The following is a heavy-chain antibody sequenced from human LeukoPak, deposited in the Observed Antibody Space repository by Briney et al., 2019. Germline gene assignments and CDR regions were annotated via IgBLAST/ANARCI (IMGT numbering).Heavy chain of an antibody. V-gene: IGHV3-23*01. J-gene: IGHJ6*02. D-gene: IGHD3-22*01. CDR2: ISGSGGST. CDR3: AKDPGYYYDSSGYYPSYYYYGMDV. CDR1: GFTFSSYA. Sequence: GGSLRLSCAASGFTFSSYAMSWVRQAPGKGLEWVSAISGSGGSTYYADSVKGRFTISRDNSKNTLYLQMNSPRAEDTAVYYCAKDPGYYYDSSGYYPSYYYYGMDVWGQGTTVTVSS.